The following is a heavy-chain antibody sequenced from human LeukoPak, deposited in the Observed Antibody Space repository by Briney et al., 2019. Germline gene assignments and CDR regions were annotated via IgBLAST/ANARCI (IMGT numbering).Heavy chain of an antibody. V-gene: IGHV3-33*08. CDR2: IWYDGSNK. Sequence: GGSLRLSCAASKFTFSSYGMHWVRQAPGKGLEWVAVIWYDGSNKYYADSVKGRFTISRDNSKNTLYLQVNSLRAEDTAVYYCARDELAVAKKGFLDSWGQGTLVTVSS. J-gene: IGHJ4*02. D-gene: IGHD6-19*01. CDR3: ARDELAVAKKGFLDS. CDR1: KFTFSSYG.